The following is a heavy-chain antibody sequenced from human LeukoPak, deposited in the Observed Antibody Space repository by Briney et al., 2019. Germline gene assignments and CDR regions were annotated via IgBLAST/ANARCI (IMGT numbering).Heavy chain of an antibody. Sequence: PGGSLRLSCAASGFRLRDYAMNWVRQAPGKGLEWVEIVAHDGSFTSYADSVKGRFSITRDDSTLYLEMNSLRVEDTALYYCAREMRGYYPHYWGQGTLLTVSS. D-gene: IGHD3-3*01. CDR1: GFRLRDYA. V-gene: IGHV3-30*04. J-gene: IGHJ4*02. CDR3: AREMRGYYPHY. CDR2: VAHDGSFT.